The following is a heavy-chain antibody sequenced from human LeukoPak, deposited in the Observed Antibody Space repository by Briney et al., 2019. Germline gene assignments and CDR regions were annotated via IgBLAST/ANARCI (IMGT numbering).Heavy chain of an antibody. D-gene: IGHD3-10*01. CDR2: INHSGST. J-gene: IGHJ4*02. CDR3: ARGGYGSGSYYNPYFDY. V-gene: IGHV4-34*01. CDR1: GGSFINYY. Sequence: PSETLSLTCAVYGGSFINYYWSWIRQPPGKGLEWIGEINHSGSTNYSPSLKSRVTISVDTSKNQFSLKLSSVTAADTAVYYCARGGYGSGSYYNPYFDYWGQGTLVTVSS.